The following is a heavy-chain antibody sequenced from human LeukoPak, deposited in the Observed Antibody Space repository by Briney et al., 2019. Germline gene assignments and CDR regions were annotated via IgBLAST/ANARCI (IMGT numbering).Heavy chain of an antibody. Sequence: RGSLRLSCAASGFTFSSYAMSWVRQAPGKGLEWVSAISGSGGSTYYADSVKGRFTISRDNSKNTLYLQMNSLRAEDTAVYYCAKGHLPYSSSWSDYWGQGTLVTVSS. CDR2: ISGSGGST. V-gene: IGHV3-23*01. J-gene: IGHJ4*02. CDR3: AKGHLPYSSSWSDY. D-gene: IGHD6-13*01. CDR1: GFTFSSYA.